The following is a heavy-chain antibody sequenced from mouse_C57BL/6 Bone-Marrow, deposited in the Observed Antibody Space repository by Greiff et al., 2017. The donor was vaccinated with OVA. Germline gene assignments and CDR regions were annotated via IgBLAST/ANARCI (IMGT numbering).Heavy chain of an antibody. D-gene: IGHD2-13*01. Sequence: QVQLQQPGAELVMPGASVKLSCKASGYTFTSYWMHWVKQRPGQGLEWIGEIDPSDSYTNYNQKFKGKSTLTVDKSSSTAYMQRSSLTSEASAVYYCAISGVRGWYFDVWGTGTTVTVSS. CDR3: AISGVRGWYFDV. J-gene: IGHJ1*03. CDR1: GYTFTSYW. V-gene: IGHV1-69*01. CDR2: IDPSDSYT.